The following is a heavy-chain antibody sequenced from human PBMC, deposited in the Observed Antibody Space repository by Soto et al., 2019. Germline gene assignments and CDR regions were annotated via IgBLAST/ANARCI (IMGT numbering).Heavy chain of an antibody. J-gene: IGHJ6*02. Sequence: GGSLRLSCAASGFTFRSYGMHWVRQAAGKGLEWIAYISYDSDTIQYADSVKGRFTISRDNAKNSLYLQMNSLRDEDTAVYYCARLYYDYVWGQGTTVTVSS. CDR2: ISYDSDTI. V-gene: IGHV3-48*02. CDR1: GFTFRSYG. CDR3: ARLYYDYV. D-gene: IGHD3-3*01.